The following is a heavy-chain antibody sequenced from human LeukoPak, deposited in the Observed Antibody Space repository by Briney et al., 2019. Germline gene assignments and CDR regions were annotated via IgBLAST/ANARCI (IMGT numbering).Heavy chain of an antibody. D-gene: IGHD3-22*01. V-gene: IGHV3-7*01. Sequence: GGSLRLSCAASGFTFSNYWMSWVRQAPGKGLEWVANIKQDGSEKYYVDSVKGRFTVSRDNAKNTLYLQMNTLRVEDTAVYYCARVADSSGDFDYWGQGTLVTVSS. J-gene: IGHJ4*02. CDR1: GFTFSNYW. CDR3: ARVADSSGDFDY. CDR2: IKQDGSEK.